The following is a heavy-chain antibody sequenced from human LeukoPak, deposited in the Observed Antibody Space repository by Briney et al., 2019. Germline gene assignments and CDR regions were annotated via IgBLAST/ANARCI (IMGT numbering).Heavy chain of an antibody. Sequence: GGSLRLSCAASGFTFSSYAMSWVRQAPGKGLEWVSAISGSGGNTYYADSVKGRFTISRDNSKNTLYLQMNSLRAEDTAVYYCAKAPHIVVVPAAAHFDYWGQGTLVTVSS. J-gene: IGHJ4*02. V-gene: IGHV3-23*01. D-gene: IGHD2-2*01. CDR3: AKAPHIVVVPAAAHFDY. CDR1: GFTFSSYA. CDR2: ISGSGGNT.